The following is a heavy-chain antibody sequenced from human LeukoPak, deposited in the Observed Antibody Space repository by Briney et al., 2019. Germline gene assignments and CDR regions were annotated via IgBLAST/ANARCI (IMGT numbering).Heavy chain of an antibody. CDR1: GFTFSSYS. V-gene: IGHV3-48*01. D-gene: IGHD1-26*01. CDR2: ISSSSSTM. Sequence: HPGGSLRLSCAASGFTFSSYSMNWVRQAPGKGLEWVSYISSSSSTMYYADSVKGRFTISRDNAKNSLYLQMNSLRAEDTAVYYCARDLPLYYSPNNWFDPWGQGTLVTVSS. J-gene: IGHJ5*02. CDR3: ARDLPLYYSPNNWFDP.